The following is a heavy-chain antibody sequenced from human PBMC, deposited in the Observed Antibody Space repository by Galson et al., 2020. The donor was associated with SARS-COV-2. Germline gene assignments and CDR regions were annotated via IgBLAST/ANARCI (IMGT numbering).Heavy chain of an antibody. CDR2: ISYDGSNK. CDR3: AKDRDNWNWGGMDV. D-gene: IGHD1-7*01. CDR1: GFTFSSYG. Sequence: TGGSLRLSCAASGFTFSSYGMHWVRQAPGKGLEWVAVISYDGSNKYYADSVKGRFTISRDNSKNTLYLQMNSLRAEDTAVYYCAKDRDNWNWGGMDVWGQGTTVTVSS. V-gene: IGHV3-30*18. J-gene: IGHJ6*02.